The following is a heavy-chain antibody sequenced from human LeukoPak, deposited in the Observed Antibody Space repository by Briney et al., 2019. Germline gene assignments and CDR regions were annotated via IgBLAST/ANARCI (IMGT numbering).Heavy chain of an antibody. J-gene: IGHJ6*04. Sequence: GGSLRLSCAASGFTFSSYSMNWVRQAPGKGLEWVSSISSSSIFIFYADSVKGRFTISRDNAKNSLYLQMNSLRAEDTALYYCAKAQTPYDSSGSDVWGKGTTVTISS. D-gene: IGHD3-22*01. CDR2: ISSSSIFI. CDR1: GFTFSSYS. CDR3: AKAQTPYDSSGSDV. V-gene: IGHV3-21*04.